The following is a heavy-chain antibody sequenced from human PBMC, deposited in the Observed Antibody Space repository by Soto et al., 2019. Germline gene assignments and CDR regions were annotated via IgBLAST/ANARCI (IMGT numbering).Heavy chain of an antibody. J-gene: IGHJ4*01. CDR1: GFRFSSYG. V-gene: IGHV3-30*18. CDR3: AKEIAVAGDLDY. Sequence: PGGSLRLSCVASGFRFSSYGIHWVRQAPGKGLEWVGVISSDGKTTYYADSMKGRFTISRDNSRNTLYLQMDSLRPEDTAVYYCAKEIAVAGDLDYWGHETLVTVSS. CDR2: ISSDGKTT. D-gene: IGHD6-19*01.